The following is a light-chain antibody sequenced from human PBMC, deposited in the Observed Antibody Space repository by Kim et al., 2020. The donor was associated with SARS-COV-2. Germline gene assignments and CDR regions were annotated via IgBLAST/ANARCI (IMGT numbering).Light chain of an antibody. Sequence: DIQMTQSPSFVSASAGDTVTITCRASHDISTWLAWYQQKPGKAPKLLIDSASTLHSGVPSRFSGSGSGTDFTLTISSLQAEDFATYYCQQAHSFPLTFGQGTRLEIK. CDR1: HDISTW. CDR2: SAS. CDR3: QQAHSFPLT. J-gene: IGKJ5*01. V-gene: IGKV1D-12*01.